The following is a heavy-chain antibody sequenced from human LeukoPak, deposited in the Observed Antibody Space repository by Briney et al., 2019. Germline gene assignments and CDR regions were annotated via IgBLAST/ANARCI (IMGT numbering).Heavy chain of an antibody. Sequence: GGSLRLSCAASGFTFSSYAMSWVRQAPGKGLEWVSAISGSGGSTYYADFVKGRFTISRDNSKNTLYLQMNSLRAEDTAVYYCATDYYGSGSYYPGPFDYWGQGTLVTVSS. V-gene: IGHV3-23*01. CDR2: ISGSGGST. CDR3: ATDYYGSGSYYPGPFDY. D-gene: IGHD3-10*01. J-gene: IGHJ4*02. CDR1: GFTFSSYA.